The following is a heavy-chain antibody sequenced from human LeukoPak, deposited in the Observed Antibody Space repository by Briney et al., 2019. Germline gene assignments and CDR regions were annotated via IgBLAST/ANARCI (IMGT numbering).Heavy chain of an antibody. CDR2: ISSSSSYI. J-gene: IGHJ4*02. CDR3: ARVKYYDFWSGYYEY. V-gene: IGHV3-21*01. CDR1: GFTFSSYS. D-gene: IGHD3-3*01. Sequence: GGSLRLSCAASGFTFSSYSMNWVRQAPGKGLEWVSSISSSSSYIYYADSVKGRFTISRDNAKNTLYLQMNSLRAEDTAVYYCARVKYYDFWSGYYEYWGQGTLVTVSS.